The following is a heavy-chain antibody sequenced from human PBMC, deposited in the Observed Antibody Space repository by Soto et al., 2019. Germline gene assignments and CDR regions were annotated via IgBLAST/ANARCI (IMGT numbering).Heavy chain of an antibody. J-gene: IGHJ4*02. Sequence: QVQLVESGGGVVQPGRSLRLSCAASGFTFSSYAMHWVRQAPGKGLEWVAVISYDGSNKYYADSVKGRFTISRDNSKNTLYLQMNSLRAEDTAVYYCARVLDVGITMVRGVMFDYGGQGTLVTVSS. CDR2: ISYDGSNK. CDR3: ARVLDVGITMVRGVMFDY. V-gene: IGHV3-30-3*01. D-gene: IGHD3-10*01. CDR1: GFTFSSYA.